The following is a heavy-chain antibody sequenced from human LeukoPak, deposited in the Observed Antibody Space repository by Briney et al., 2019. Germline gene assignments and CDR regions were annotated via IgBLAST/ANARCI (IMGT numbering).Heavy chain of an antibody. CDR1: GFTFDDYA. CDR3: ARDENYYDSSGYSRDAFDI. CDR2: ISWNSGNI. J-gene: IGHJ3*02. D-gene: IGHD3-22*01. V-gene: IGHV3-9*01. Sequence: GGSLRLSCAASGFTFDDYAMHWVRQAPGKGLEWVSGISWNSGNIGYADSVKGRFTISRDNAKNSLYLQMNSLRAEDTAVYYCARDENYYDSSGYSRDAFDIWGQGTMVTVSS.